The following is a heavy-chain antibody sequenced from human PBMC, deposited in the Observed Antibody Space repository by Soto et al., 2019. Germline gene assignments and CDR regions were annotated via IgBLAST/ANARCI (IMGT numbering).Heavy chain of an antibody. CDR2: MNPNSGNT. V-gene: IGHV1-8*01. Sequence: ASVKVSCKASGYTFTSYDINWVRQATGQGLEWMGWMNPNSGNTGYAQKFQGRVTMTRNTSISTAYMELSSLRSEDTAVYYCARGGYCSGGSCYPDFDYWGQGPTVTVSS. D-gene: IGHD2-15*01. CDR3: ARGGYCSGGSCYPDFDY. J-gene: IGHJ4*03. CDR1: GYTFTSYD.